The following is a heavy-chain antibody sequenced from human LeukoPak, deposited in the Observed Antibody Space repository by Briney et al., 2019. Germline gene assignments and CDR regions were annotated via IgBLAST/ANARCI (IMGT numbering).Heavy chain of an antibody. J-gene: IGHJ6*02. CDR2: INHSGST. CDR1: GGSFSGYY. Sequence: SETLSLTCAVYGGSFSGYYWSWIRQPPGKGLEWIGEINHSGSTNYNPSLKSRVTISVDTSKNQFSLKLSSVTAADTAVYYCASLVVVVPAAMSALSYYYGMDVWGQGPRSPSP. V-gene: IGHV4-34*01. D-gene: IGHD2-2*01. CDR3: ASLVVVVPAAMSALSYYYGMDV.